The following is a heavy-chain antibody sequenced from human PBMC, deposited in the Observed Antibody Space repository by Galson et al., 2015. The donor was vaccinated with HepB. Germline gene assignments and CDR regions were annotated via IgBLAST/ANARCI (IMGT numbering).Heavy chain of an antibody. V-gene: IGHV3-30-3*01. D-gene: IGHD3-10*01. CDR2: ISYDGSNK. CDR1: GFTFSSYA. J-gene: IGHJ4*02. Sequence: SLRLSCAASGFTFSSYAMHWVRQAPGKGLEWVAVISYDGSNKYYADSVKGRFTISRDNSKNTLYLQMNSLRAEDTAVYYCARDRVGSGSQPRAYFFDYWGQGTLVTVSS. CDR3: ARDRVGSGSQPRAYFFDY.